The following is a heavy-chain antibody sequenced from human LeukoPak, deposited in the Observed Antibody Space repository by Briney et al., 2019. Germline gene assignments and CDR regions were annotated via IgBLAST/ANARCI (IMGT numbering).Heavy chain of an antibody. V-gene: IGHV4-59*01. CDR1: GGSLSYYY. J-gene: IGHJ3*02. CDR2: IYYSGST. Sequence: PETLSLTCTLSGGSLSYYYSTWFRPPPEKGLGWIGYIYYSGSTNYNPSLKSGVTISVDRSKNQFSLKLSSVTAADTAVYYCARDAGVLITHDAFDIGGQGTMVTVPS. D-gene: IGHD3-3*01. CDR3: ARDAGVLITHDAFDI.